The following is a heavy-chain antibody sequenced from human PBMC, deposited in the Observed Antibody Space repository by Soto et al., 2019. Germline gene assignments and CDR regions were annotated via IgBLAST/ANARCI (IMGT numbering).Heavy chain of an antibody. CDR1: GFMFNHYA. V-gene: IGHV3-23*01. CDR2: ISGSTGTT. CDR3: AKVIVLGASTLEY. D-gene: IGHD6-6*01. J-gene: IGHJ4*02. Sequence: GGSLRLSCEASGFMFNHYAMAWVRQTPGKGLEWGSVISGSTGTTYYADSVKGRFTVSRDNSKNTVYLQMNSLRVEDSALYSCAKVIVLGASTLEYWGPGTRITVSS.